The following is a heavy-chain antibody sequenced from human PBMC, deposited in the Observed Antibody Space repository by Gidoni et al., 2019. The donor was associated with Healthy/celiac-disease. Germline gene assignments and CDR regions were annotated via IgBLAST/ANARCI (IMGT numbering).Heavy chain of an antibody. V-gene: IGHV1-8*01. J-gene: IGHJ4*02. D-gene: IGHD3-16*01. CDR2: MNPNSGNT. CDR1: GYPFTSYD. Sequence: QVQLVQSGAEVKKPGASVKVSCKASGYPFTSYDINWVRQATGQGLEWMGWMNPNSGNTGYAQKYQGRVTMTRNTSISTAYMELSSLRSEDTAVYYCARGARPTRVGGGVWLGYWGQGTLVTVSS. CDR3: ARGARPTRVGGGVWLGY.